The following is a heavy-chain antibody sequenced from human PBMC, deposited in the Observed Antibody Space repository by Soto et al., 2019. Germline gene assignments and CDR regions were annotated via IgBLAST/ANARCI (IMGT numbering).Heavy chain of an antibody. CDR3: ARCMVYGEDYMDV. CDR2: INHSGST. V-gene: IGHV4-34*01. D-gene: IGHD2-8*01. Sequence: PSETLSLTCAVYGGSFSGYYWSWIRQLPGKGLEWIGEINHSGSTNYNPSLKSRVTISVDTSKNQFSLKLSSVTAADTAVYYCARCMVYGEDYMDVWGKGTTVTVSS. J-gene: IGHJ6*03. CDR1: GGSFSGYY.